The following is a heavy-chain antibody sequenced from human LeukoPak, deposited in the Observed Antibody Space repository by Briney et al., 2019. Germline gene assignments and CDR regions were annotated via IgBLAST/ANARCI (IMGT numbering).Heavy chain of an antibody. CDR1: GGSISSYY. Sequence: SETLSLTCTVSGGSISSYYWSWIWQPAGKGLEWIGRIYTSGSTNYNPSLKSRVTMSVDTSKNQFSLKLSSVTAADTAVYYCARGGYSYGYGKGIPSWFDPWGQGTLVTVSS. J-gene: IGHJ5*02. CDR2: IYTSGST. D-gene: IGHD5-18*01. V-gene: IGHV4-4*07. CDR3: ARGGYSYGYGKGIPSWFDP.